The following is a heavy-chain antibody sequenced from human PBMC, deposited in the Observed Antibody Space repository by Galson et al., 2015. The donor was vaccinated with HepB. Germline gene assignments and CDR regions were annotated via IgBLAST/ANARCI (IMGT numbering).Heavy chain of an antibody. D-gene: IGHD3-22*01. CDR1: GFTFSSYG. J-gene: IGHJ3*02. CDR2: IWYDGSNK. CDR3: ARERGIVVVTTGAFDI. V-gene: IGHV3-33*08. Sequence: SLRLSCAASGFTFSSYGMHWVRQAPGKGLEWVAVIWYDGSNKYYADSVKGRFTISRDNSKNTLYLQMNSLRAEDTAVYYCARERGIVVVTTGAFDIWGQGTMVTVSS.